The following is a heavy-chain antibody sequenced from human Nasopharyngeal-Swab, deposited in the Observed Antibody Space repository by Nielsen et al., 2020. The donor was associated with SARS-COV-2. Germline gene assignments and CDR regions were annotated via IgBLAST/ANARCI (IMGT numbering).Heavy chain of an antibody. CDR1: GFTFSSYE. CDR3: VKGSDY. Sequence: GESLKISCAASGFTFSSYEMNWVRQVPGKGLEWVSYISRSGGTIYYADSVKGRFTVSRDNAKNTLYLQMNNLRAEDAAIYYCVKGSDYWGQGTLVTVSS. J-gene: IGHJ4*02. V-gene: IGHV3-48*03. CDR2: ISRSGGTI.